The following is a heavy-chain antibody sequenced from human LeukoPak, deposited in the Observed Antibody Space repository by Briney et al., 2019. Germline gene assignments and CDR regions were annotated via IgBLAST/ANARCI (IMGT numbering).Heavy chain of an antibody. CDR2: ISYDGSNK. CDR3: AKRGDSGYALDY. CDR1: GFTFSSYG. Sequence: PGGSLRLSCAASGFTFSSYGMHWVRQAPGKGLEWVAVISYDGSNKYYADSVKGRFTISRDNSKNTLYLQMNSLRAEDTAVYYCAKRGDSGYALDYWGQGTLVTVSS. D-gene: IGHD5-12*01. V-gene: IGHV3-30*18. J-gene: IGHJ4*02.